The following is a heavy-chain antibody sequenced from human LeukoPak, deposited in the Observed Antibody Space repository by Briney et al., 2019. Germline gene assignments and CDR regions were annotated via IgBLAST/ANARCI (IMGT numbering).Heavy chain of an antibody. D-gene: IGHD4-17*01. CDR3: VRDHGDYYFDY. Sequence: GGSLRLSCAASGFTFSSYWMHWVRQGPGKGLVWVSRIKSDGTSTNYADSVKVRFTISRDNAKNTLYLQMNSLGVEDTAVYYCVRDHGDYYFDYWGQGTLVTVSS. V-gene: IGHV3-74*01. CDR1: GFTFSSYW. CDR2: IKSDGTST. J-gene: IGHJ4*02.